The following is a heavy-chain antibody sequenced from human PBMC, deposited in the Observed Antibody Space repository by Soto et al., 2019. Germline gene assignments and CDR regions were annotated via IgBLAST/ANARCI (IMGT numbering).Heavy chain of an antibody. D-gene: IGHD3-10*01. V-gene: IGHV1-2*02. J-gene: IGHJ5*02. CDR3: ARTPRVGGVLWFGELSPFDP. CDR2: INPKSGGT. Sequence: GASVKVSCKASGYTFTGYYMHCVREAPGQGLEWMGWINPKSGGTNYAQKFQGRVTMTRDTSISTAYMELSRLRSDDTVVYYCARTPRVGGVLWFGELSPFDPWGEGTLVTVS. CDR1: GYTFTGYY.